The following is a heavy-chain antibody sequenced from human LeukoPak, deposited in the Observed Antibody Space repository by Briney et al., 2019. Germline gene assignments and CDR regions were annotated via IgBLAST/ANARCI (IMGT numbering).Heavy chain of an antibody. J-gene: IGHJ4*02. V-gene: IGHV3-21*01. CDR3: TPLSVADPDY. D-gene: IGHD6-19*01. Sequence: GGSLRLSCAASGFTFSSFSMNWVRQAPGKGLEWVSLISSTSSNIHYADSVKGRFTISRDNAKNSLFLQLTSLRAEDTGVYYCTPLSVADPDYWGQGTLVTVSS. CDR2: ISSTSSNI. CDR1: GFTFSSFS.